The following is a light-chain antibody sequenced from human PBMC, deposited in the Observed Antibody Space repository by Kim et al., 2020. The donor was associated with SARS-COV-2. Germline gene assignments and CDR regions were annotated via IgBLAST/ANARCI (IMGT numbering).Light chain of an antibody. V-gene: IGKV3-11*01. CDR2: GAS. J-gene: IGKJ4*01. CDR3: QQRSSWPLT. CDR1: QSVSSY. Sequence: EIVLTQSPATLSLFPGERGTLSCRASQSVSSYLAWYQQKPGQAPRLLIYGASYRATGIPARFSGSGSGTDFTLTISTLEPEDFAVYYCQQRSSWPLTFGGGTKVDIK.